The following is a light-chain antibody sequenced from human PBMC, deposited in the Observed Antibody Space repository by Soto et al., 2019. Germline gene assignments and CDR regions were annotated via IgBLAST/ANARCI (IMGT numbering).Light chain of an antibody. J-gene: IGLJ2*01. CDR3: KSYTSSSTVV. CDR1: SSDVGGYDF. CDR2: DVN. V-gene: IGLV2-14*03. Sequence: QSVLTQPASVSGSLGQSITISCTGTSSDVGGYDFVSWYQQHPGKAPKLMIYDVNNRPSGVSDRFSGSKSGNTASLTISGLQAEDEADYYCKSYTSSSTVVFGGGTQLTVL.